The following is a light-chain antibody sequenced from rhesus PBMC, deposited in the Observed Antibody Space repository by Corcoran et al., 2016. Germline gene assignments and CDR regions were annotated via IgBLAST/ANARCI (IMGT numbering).Light chain of an antibody. CDR2: AAT. Sequence: DIQMTQSPSSLSASVGDTVTITCRASQGISSYLNWLQQKPGKAPKLLIYAATTLQSGVPSRFSGSGSGTYFTPTINTLPPEDFATYYCHQYKSYPWTFGKETKVEIK. CDR3: HQYKSYPWT. V-gene: IGKV1-28*02. J-gene: IGKJ1*01. CDR1: QGISSY.